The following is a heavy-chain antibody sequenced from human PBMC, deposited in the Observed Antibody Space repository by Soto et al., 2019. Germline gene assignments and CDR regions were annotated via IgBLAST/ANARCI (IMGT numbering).Heavy chain of an antibody. CDR2: IYSDGNT. D-gene: IGHD1-26*01. Sequence: GGSLRLSCAASGFTVSSNYMSWVRQAPGKGLEWVSTIYSDGNTYYADSVKGRFTISRDKSKNALYLQMNSLRAEDTAVHYCARDFPLSEYRFSGSYYYNYWGQGTLVTVSS. CDR3: ARDFPLSEYRFSGSYYYNY. J-gene: IGHJ4*02. CDR1: GFTVSSNY. V-gene: IGHV3-53*01.